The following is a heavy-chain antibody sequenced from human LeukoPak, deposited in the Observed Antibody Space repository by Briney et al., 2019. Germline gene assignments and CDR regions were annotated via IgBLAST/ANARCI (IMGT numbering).Heavy chain of an antibody. J-gene: IGHJ2*01. CDR3: AKALCSTVVTPLCWYFDL. D-gene: IGHD4-23*01. Sequence: GWALRLSCAASVCTFSSYGTHWVRQAPAKGLDWVAFISYDGSNKYYADSVKGRCTISRDNSQNTLYLQMNSLRAEDTAVYYCAKALCSTVVTPLCWYFDLWGRGTLVTVSS. CDR1: VCTFSSYG. V-gene: IGHV3-30*18. CDR2: ISYDGSNK.